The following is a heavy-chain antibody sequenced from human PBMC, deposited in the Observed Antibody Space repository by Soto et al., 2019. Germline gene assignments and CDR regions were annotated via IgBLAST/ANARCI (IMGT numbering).Heavy chain of an antibody. CDR1: GYTFTSYA. D-gene: IGHD3-10*01. Sequence: QVQLVQSGAEVKKPGASVKVSCKASGYTFTSYAMHWVRQAPGQRLEWMGWINAGNGNTKYSQKFQGRVTITRDTSASTAYMELSSMRSEDPAVYYCAIDRVLLWFGELFAGNWFDPWGQGTLVTVSS. CDR3: AIDRVLLWFGELFAGNWFDP. V-gene: IGHV1-3*01. CDR2: INAGNGNT. J-gene: IGHJ5*02.